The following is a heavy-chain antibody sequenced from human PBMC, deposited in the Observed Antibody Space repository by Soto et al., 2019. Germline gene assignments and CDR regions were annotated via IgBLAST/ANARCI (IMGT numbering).Heavy chain of an antibody. Sequence: EVQLLESGGGLVQPGGSLRLSCAASGFTFSGYGMSWVRQAPGKGLEWVAAISGSGGSTYYADSVKGRFTISRDNSKNTLYLQMDSLRAVGTAVYYCAKGITVAGTWSRGTDYWGQGTLVTVSS. J-gene: IGHJ4*02. CDR1: GFTFSGYG. CDR3: AKGITVAGTWSRGTDY. CDR2: ISGSGGST. V-gene: IGHV3-23*01. D-gene: IGHD6-19*01.